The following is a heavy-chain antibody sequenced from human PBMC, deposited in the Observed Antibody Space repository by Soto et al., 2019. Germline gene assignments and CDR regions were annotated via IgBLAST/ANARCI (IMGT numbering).Heavy chain of an antibody. V-gene: IGHV1-69*01. CDR3: ARDANGFWCGYYGPFDY. Sequence: QVQLVQSGAEVKKPGSSVKVSCKASGGTFSSYAISWVRQAPGQGLEWMGGIIPIFGTANYAQKFQGRVTITADEPKSTAYMEPSSLRAEDTAVYYCARDANGFWCGYYGPFDYWGQRSLVTFSS. J-gene: IGHJ4*02. D-gene: IGHD3-3*01. CDR1: GGTFSSYA. CDR2: IIPIFGTA.